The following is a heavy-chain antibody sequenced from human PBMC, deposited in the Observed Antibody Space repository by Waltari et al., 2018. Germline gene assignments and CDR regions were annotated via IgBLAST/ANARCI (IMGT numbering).Heavy chain of an antibody. CDR1: GGSFSGYY. V-gene: IGHV4-34*01. CDR2: INHSGST. Sequence: QVQLQQWGAGLLKPSETLSLTCAVYGGSFSGYYWSWIRQPPGKGLEWIGEINHSGSTNYNPSLKIRVTISVDTSKNQFSLKLSSVTAADTAVYYCARHLWGIAARREGFDYWGQGTLVTVSS. J-gene: IGHJ4*02. CDR3: ARHLWGIAARREGFDY. D-gene: IGHD6-6*01.